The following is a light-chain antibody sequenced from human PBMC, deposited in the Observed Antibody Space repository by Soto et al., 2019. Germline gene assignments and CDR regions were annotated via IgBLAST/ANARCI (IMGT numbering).Light chain of an antibody. CDR2: EAS. J-gene: IGKJ4*01. CDR1: QSVSSSY. Sequence: ELVLTQSPGTLSLSPGERATLXXRASQSVSSSYLVWYQKKPGQAPRXXIYEASNRATGGPARFSGSGSGTDFTLTSSSLESAAFAVYYCQQRANWPLTFGGGTKVEIK. CDR3: QQRANWPLT. V-gene: IGKV3D-20*02.